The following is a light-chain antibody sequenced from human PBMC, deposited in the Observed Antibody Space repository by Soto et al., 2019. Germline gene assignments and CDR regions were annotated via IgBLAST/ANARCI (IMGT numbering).Light chain of an antibody. V-gene: IGLV2-14*01. Sequence: QSALTQPASVSGSPGPSITISCTGTSSDVGGYNYVSWYQQHPGQDPKLMIYDVSNRTSGVSNRFSGSKSGNTASLTISWLQAEDEADYYCSSYTSSSTYVFGTGTKLTVL. J-gene: IGLJ1*01. CDR2: DVS. CDR3: SSYTSSSTYV. CDR1: SSDVGGYNY.